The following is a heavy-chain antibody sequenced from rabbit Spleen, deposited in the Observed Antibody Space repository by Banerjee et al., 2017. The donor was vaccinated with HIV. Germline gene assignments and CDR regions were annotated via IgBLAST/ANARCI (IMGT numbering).Heavy chain of an antibody. CDR3: ARDLTSVIGWNFNL. J-gene: IGHJ4*01. CDR2: INTYTDKG. CDR1: GFSFSNSDY. V-gene: IGHV1S40*01. Sequence: QSLEESGGDLVKPGASLTLTCTASGFSFSNSDYMCWVRQAPGKGLEWIACINTYTDKGVYATWAKGRFTISRTSSTTVTLQMTSLTAADTATYFCARDLTSVIGWNFNLWGPGTLVTVS. D-gene: IGHD1-1*01.